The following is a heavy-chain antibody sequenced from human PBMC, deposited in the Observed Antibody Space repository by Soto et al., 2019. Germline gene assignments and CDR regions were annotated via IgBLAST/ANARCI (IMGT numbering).Heavy chain of an antibody. J-gene: IGHJ4*02. V-gene: IGHV3-23*01. D-gene: IGHD5-12*01. CDR2: ISDNGANT. Sequence: PGGSLRLSCIASGFTFSNYAMSWVRQAPGKGLEWVSTISDNGANTFIGDSMKDHFDISRDNSKNTVFLHLSTVRPDDTAIYYCARAIGAEIFEYWRQGNPVA. CDR1: GFTFSNYA. CDR3: ARAIGAEIFEY.